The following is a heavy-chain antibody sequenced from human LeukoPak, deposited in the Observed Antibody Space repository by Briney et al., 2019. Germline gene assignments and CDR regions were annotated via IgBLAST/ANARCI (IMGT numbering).Heavy chain of an antibody. J-gene: IGHJ4*02. Sequence: GGSLRLSCAASGFTFSSYWMSWVRQAPGKGLEWVALISNDGSDKYYADSVRGRFTISRDNSKNTLDLQMNSLRAEDTAVYYCAKDGFCSSTSCYPNHFDSWGQGTLVTVSS. CDR1: GFTFSSYW. V-gene: IGHV3-30*18. CDR2: ISNDGSDK. D-gene: IGHD2-2*01. CDR3: AKDGFCSSTSCYPNHFDS.